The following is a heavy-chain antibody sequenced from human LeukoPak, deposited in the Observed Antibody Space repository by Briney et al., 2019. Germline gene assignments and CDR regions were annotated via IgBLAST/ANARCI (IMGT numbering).Heavy chain of an antibody. V-gene: IGHV4-30-2*01. D-gene: IGHD3-22*01. J-gene: IGHJ3*02. CDR2: IYHSGST. CDR3: ARARGDSSGYGHDAFDI. CDR1: GGSISSGGYS. Sequence: KPSETLSLTCAVSGGSISSGGYSWSWIRQPPGKGLEWIGYIYHSGSTYYNPSLKSRVTISVDRSKNQFSLKLSSVTAADTAVYYCARARGDSSGYGHDAFDIWGQGTMVTVSS.